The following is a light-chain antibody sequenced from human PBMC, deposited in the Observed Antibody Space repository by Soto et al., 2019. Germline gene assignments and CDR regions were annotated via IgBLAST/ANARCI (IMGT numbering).Light chain of an antibody. V-gene: IGKV1-39*01. J-gene: IGKJ5*01. CDR1: QSISSY. CDR3: QQSYSTPPT. Sequence: DSPMTQSPSSLSASVGDRVTITCRASQSISSYLNWYQQKPGKAPKLLISAASSLQSGVTSRFSGSGSGTDFTLTISSLQPEDVATYYCQQSYSTPPTFGQGTRLEIK. CDR2: AAS.